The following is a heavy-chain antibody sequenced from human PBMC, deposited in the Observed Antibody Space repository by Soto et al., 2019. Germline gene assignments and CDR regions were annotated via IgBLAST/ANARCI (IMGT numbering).Heavy chain of an antibody. CDR2: ISYDGIRK. Sequence: QVQLVESGGGVVQPGGSLRLSCVASGFSFSSYSFHWIRQAPGKGLEWVALISYDGIRKNYEDSVKGRFTISRDSSNNTVYLQMNSLRSDDTAVYYCVGRDGYDWWGLFDYWGQGALVTVSS. CDR3: VGRDGYDWWGLFDY. V-gene: IGHV3-30-3*01. J-gene: IGHJ4*02. D-gene: IGHD5-12*01. CDR1: GFSFSSYS.